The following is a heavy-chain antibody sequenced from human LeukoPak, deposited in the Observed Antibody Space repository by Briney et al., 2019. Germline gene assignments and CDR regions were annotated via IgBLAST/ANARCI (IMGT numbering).Heavy chain of an antibody. J-gene: IGHJ4*02. V-gene: IGHV3-53*01. Sequence: GGSLRLSCAASGFTFSNAWMSWVRQAPGKGLEWVSVIYSGGSTYYADSVKGRFTISRDNSKNTLYLQMNSLRAEDTAVYYCARDRLGGVIVDWGQGTLVTVSS. CDR1: GFTFSNAW. D-gene: IGHD3-16*02. CDR3: ARDRLGGVIVD. CDR2: IYSGGST.